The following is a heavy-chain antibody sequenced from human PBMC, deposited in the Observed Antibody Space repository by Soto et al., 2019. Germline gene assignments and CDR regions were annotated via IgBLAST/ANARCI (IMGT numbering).Heavy chain of an antibody. D-gene: IGHD2-2*01. V-gene: IGHV3-33*03. CDR1: GFIFRSYG. CDR3: ARVGYCTSSSSTCPFVF. CDR2: VWYDGSNK. J-gene: IGHJ4*02. Sequence: QSGGSLRLSCETSGFIFRSYGMHWVRQAPGKGLEWVAVVWYDGSNKEYGESVKGRFTISRDNSKNTLYLQMNNLRADDTAVYYCARVGYCTSSSSTCPFVFWGQGPFVSVSS.